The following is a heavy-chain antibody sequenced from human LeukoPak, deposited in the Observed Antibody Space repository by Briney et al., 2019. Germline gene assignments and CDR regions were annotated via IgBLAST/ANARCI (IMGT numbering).Heavy chain of an antibody. Sequence: SETLSLTCAVSGGSISSNNWWSWVRQPPGKGLEWIGEIYHSGSTNYNPSLKSRVTISVDRSKNQFSLKLSSVTAADTAVYYCARFSEWLVFDYWGQGTLVSVSS. J-gene: IGHJ4*02. D-gene: IGHD6-19*01. V-gene: IGHV4-4*02. CDR2: IYHSGST. CDR1: GGSISSNNW. CDR3: ARFSEWLVFDY.